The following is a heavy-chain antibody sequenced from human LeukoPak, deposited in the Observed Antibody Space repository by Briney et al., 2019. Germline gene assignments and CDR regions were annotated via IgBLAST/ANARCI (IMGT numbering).Heavy chain of an antibody. J-gene: IGHJ4*02. CDR1: EFTFSQFA. D-gene: IGHD5-24*01. V-gene: IGHV3-30*01. CDR3: TRDAYNFIDFDY. Sequence: GGSLRLSCAVSEFTFSQFAMHWVRQAPGKGREGVAVVSSHGNDGYYADSVKGRFTISRDNSKNTLYLQIDSLRAEDTAIYYCTRDAYNFIDFDYWGQGTLVSVSS. CDR2: VSSHGNDG.